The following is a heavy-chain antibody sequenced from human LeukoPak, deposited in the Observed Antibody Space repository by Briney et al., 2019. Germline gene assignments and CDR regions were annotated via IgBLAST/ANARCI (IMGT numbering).Heavy chain of an antibody. Sequence: ASVKVSCKASGGTFSSYAISWVRQAPGQGLEWMGRIIPIFGTANYAQKFQGRVTITTDESTSTAYMELSSLRSEDTAVYYCARATLGSGSYQPLGTRFDYWGQGTLVTVSS. D-gene: IGHD3-10*01. V-gene: IGHV1-69*05. CDR2: IIPIFGTA. CDR3: ARATLGSGSYQPLGTRFDY. J-gene: IGHJ4*02. CDR1: GGTFSSYA.